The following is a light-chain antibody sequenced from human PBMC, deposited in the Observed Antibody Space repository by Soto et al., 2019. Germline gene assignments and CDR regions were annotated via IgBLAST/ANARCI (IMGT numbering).Light chain of an antibody. CDR2: GAS. CDR1: QSVSSSY. V-gene: IGKV3-20*01. Sequence: EIVLTQSPGTLSLSPEERATLSCRASQSVSSSYLAWYQQKPGQAPRLIIYGASSSATGIPDRFSGGGSGTDFTLTFTILEPEHFAVYYSQHFSSHPHTFGEGTKVDIK. CDR3: QHFSSHPHT. J-gene: IGKJ4*01.